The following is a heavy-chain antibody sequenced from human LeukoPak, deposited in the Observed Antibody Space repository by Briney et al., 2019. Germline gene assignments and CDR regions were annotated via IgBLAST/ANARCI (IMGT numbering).Heavy chain of an antibody. CDR2: ISGSGGST. V-gene: IGHV3-23*01. Sequence: PGGSLGLSCAAPGFTFSDYYMSWVRQAPGKGLEWVSAISGSGGSTYYADSVKGRFTISRDNSKNTLYLQMNSLRAEDTAVYYCAKAPDIVATTHFAYWGQGTLVTVSS. CDR1: GFTFSDYY. D-gene: IGHD5-12*01. CDR3: AKAPDIVATTHFAY. J-gene: IGHJ4*02.